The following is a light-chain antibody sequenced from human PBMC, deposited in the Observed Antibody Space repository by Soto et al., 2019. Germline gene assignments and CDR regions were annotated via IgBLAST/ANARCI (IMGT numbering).Light chain of an antibody. Sequence: QPVLTQSPSASACLGASVKLTCTLSSGYSTYAIAWHQQQSEKGPRFLMKINYDGTHSKGDGFFDRFSGSSSGAERHLTLSRLQSEDEADYYCQSLGTGIQVFGGGTQLTVL. CDR2: INYDGTH. CDR3: QSLGTGIQV. CDR1: SGYSTYA. J-gene: IGLJ3*02. V-gene: IGLV4-69*01.